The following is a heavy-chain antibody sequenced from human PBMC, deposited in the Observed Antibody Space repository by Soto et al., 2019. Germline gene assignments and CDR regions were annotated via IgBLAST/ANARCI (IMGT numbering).Heavy chain of an antibody. Sequence: ASVKVSCEASGYTFTIYGITWVRQAPGQGLEWMGWISAYNGNTNHAQKLQGRVTMTTDTSTSTAYMELRSLRSDDTAVYFCARGGAYSNFYDYWGQGTLVTVSS. D-gene: IGHD4-4*01. CDR3: ARGGAYSNFYDY. CDR2: ISAYNGNT. V-gene: IGHV1-18*01. J-gene: IGHJ4*02. CDR1: GYTFTIYG.